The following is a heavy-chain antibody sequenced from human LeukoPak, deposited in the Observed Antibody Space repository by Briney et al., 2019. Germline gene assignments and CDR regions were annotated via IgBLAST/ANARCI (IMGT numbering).Heavy chain of an antibody. D-gene: IGHD5-18*01. Sequence: ASVKVSCMASGYTFTGYYMHWVRQAPGQGLEWMGWINPNSGGTNYAQKFQGRVTMTRDTSISTAYMELSRLRSDDTARYYCARDGGLGYSYHDAFDIWGQGTMVTVSS. J-gene: IGHJ3*02. V-gene: IGHV1-2*02. CDR1: GYTFTGYY. CDR3: ARDGGLGYSYHDAFDI. CDR2: INPNSGGT.